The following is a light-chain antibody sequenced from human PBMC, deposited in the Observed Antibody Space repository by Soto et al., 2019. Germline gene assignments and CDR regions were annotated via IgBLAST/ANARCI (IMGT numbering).Light chain of an antibody. Sequence: DIQMTQSPSTLSASVGARVTITCRASQSISSWLAWYQQKPGKAPKLLIYKASSLESGVPSRFSGSGSGTEFPLTVSSLQPDDFATYYCQQYNRYPLTFGGGTKVEIK. V-gene: IGKV1-5*03. CDR1: QSISSW. CDR2: KAS. J-gene: IGKJ4*01. CDR3: QQYNRYPLT.